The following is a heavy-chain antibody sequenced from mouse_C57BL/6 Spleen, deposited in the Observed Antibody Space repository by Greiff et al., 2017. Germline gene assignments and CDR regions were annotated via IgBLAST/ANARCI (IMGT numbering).Heavy chain of an antibody. CDR3: TRNYYGSSPLYAMDY. J-gene: IGHJ4*01. CDR2: IDPETGGT. Sequence: VQLQQSGAELVRPGASVTLSCKASGYTFTDYEMHWVKQTPVHGLEWIGAIDPETGGTAYNQKFKGKAILTADKSSSTAYMELRSLTSEDSAVYYCTRNYYGSSPLYAMDYWGQGTSVTVSS. D-gene: IGHD1-1*01. V-gene: IGHV1-15*01. CDR1: GYTFTDYE.